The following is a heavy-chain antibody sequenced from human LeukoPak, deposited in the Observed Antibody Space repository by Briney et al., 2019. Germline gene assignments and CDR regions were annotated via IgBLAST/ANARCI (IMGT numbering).Heavy chain of an antibody. CDR2: ISGSGGST. CDR1: GFTFDDYA. J-gene: IGHJ4*02. D-gene: IGHD6-19*01. Sequence: PGGSLRLSCAAAGFTFDDYAMHWVRKAPGKDLEWVSGISGSGGSTYYADSVKGRFTISRDNSKNTLYLQMNSLRAEDTAVYYCAKDLGSGWFTTGFDYWGQGTLVTVSS. CDR3: AKDLGSGWFTTGFDY. V-gene: IGHV3-23*01.